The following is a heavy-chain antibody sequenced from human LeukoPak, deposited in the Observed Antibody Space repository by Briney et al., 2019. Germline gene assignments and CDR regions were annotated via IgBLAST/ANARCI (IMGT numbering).Heavy chain of an antibody. D-gene: IGHD2-2*01. J-gene: IGHJ5*02. Sequence: PGGSLRLSCAASGFTFSSYWMHWVRQAPGKGLVWVSRIDSDGSITYYADSVKGRFTISRDNAKNTLYLQMNSLRADDTAVYYCSRGDCTSTTCHNWFDPWGQGTLVTVSS. CDR2: IDSDGSIT. V-gene: IGHV3-74*01. CDR3: SRGDCTSTTCHNWFDP. CDR1: GFTFSSYW.